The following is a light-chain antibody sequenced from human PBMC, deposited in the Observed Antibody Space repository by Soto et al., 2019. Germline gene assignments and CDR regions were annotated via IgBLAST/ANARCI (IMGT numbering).Light chain of an antibody. CDR2: AAS. CDR1: QSISSW. V-gene: IGKV1-5*01. Sequence: DIQMTQSPSTLSASAGDRVTITCRASQSISSWLAWYQQKPGKAPKLLIYAASSLQSGVPSRFSGSGSGTDFTLTISSLQPDDFATYYCQQYQSDTWTFGQGTKVDIK. CDR3: QQYQSDTWT. J-gene: IGKJ1*01.